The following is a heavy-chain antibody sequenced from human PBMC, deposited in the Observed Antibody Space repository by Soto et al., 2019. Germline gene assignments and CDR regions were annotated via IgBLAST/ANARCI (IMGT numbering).Heavy chain of an antibody. D-gene: IGHD2-2*01. Sequence: QVQLVQSGAEVKKPGASVKVYCKASGYTFTSYGISWVRKAPGQGLEWMGWISAYNGNTNYAQKLQGRVTMTTDTSTSTAYMELMSLRSDDTAVYYCASSHYCISTSCANWFDPWGQRTLVTVSS. V-gene: IGHV1-18*01. CDR3: ASSHYCISTSCANWFDP. J-gene: IGHJ5*02. CDR1: GYTFTSYG. CDR2: ISAYNGNT.